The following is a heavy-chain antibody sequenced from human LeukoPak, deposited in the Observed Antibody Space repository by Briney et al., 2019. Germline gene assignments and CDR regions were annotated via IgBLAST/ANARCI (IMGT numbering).Heavy chain of an antibody. Sequence: PGGSLRLSCAASGFTFSACTLNWVRQAPGKGLEWVSSIKGSDNYIYNADSVAGRFTVSTDDAQNSIYLQMNSLRVEDTAIYYCARSRGMSMNDKNLLYWGQGSLVTVSS. D-gene: IGHD3-10*01. V-gene: IGHV3-21*06. CDR3: ARSRGMSMNDKNLLY. CDR1: GFTFSACT. J-gene: IGHJ4*02. CDR2: IKGSDNYI.